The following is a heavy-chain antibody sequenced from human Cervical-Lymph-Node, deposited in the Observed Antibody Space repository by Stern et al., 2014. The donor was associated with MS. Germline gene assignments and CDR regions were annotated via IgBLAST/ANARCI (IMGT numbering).Heavy chain of an antibody. CDR1: GFSLNTSGVG. J-gene: IGHJ4*02. V-gene: IGHV2-5*02. Sequence: EESGPTLVKPTQTLTLTCTFSGFSLNTSGVGVGWFRQPPGRAPEWLGIIYWDDDKRVSPSLKTRLTSTQDTSTNRVVPTLAKVDPVDTGTYYCTSPGEGGEFWGQGAQVTVSS. D-gene: IGHD2-21*01. CDR2: IYWDDDK. CDR3: TSPGEGGEF.